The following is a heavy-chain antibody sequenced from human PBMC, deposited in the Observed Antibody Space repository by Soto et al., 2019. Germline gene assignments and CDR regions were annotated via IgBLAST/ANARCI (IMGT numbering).Heavy chain of an antibody. CDR1: GFTFSAYW. CDR2: IKEDGSET. Sequence: EVQLVESGGGLVQPGGSLRLSCVASGFTFSAYWMTWVRQAPGQGLEWLANIKEDGSETHDLDGRLVSSRDNAKNSLYLQMSSLRAEDTAVYYCARLRGDYFANWGQGTLVTVSS. J-gene: IGHJ4*02. CDR3: ARLRGDYFAN. V-gene: IGHV3-7*01.